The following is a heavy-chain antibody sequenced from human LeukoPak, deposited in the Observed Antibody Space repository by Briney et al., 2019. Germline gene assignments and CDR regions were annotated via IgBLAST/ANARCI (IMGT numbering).Heavy chain of an antibody. CDR3: ARAGWGSESYYNNPRVKAHWFDP. D-gene: IGHD3-10*01. CDR2: INHSGST. Sequence: SETLSLTCAVYGGSFSGYYRSWIRQPPGKGLEWIGEINHSGSTNYNPSLKSRVTISVDTSKNQFSLKLSSVTAADTAVYYCARAGWGSESYYNNPRVKAHWFDPWGQGTLVPVSS. V-gene: IGHV4-34*01. J-gene: IGHJ5*02. CDR1: GGSFSGYY.